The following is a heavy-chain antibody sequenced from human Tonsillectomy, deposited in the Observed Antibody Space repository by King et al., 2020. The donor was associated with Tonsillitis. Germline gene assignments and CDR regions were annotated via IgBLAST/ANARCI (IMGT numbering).Heavy chain of an antibody. CDR3: ARGPDYDVWSLYYYYGMDV. V-gene: IGHV3-30-3*01. J-gene: IGHJ6*02. CDR1: GFTFSSYA. Sequence: GGGGGGPGGGLGLSCAAAGFTFSSYAMHWVRQAPGKGLEWVAVISYDGSNKYYADSVKGRFTISRDNSKNTRYLQMNSLRTEDTAVHYCARGPDYDVWSLYYYYGMDVWGQGTTVTVSS. CDR2: ISYDGSNK. D-gene: IGHD3/OR15-3a*01.